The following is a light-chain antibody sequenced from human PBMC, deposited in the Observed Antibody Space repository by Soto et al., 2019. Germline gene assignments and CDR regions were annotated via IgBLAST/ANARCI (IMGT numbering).Light chain of an antibody. CDR1: SSNIGSNY. CDR3: ATWDDSLSGRV. J-gene: IGLJ2*01. CDR2: RNN. V-gene: IGLV1-47*01. Sequence: QSVLTQPLSTSGTPGQGVTISCSGSSSNIGSNYVYWFQQLPGTAPKLLIYRNNQRPSGVPDRFSGSKSGTSASLAISGLRSEDEADYYCATWDDSLSGRVFGGGTKVTVL.